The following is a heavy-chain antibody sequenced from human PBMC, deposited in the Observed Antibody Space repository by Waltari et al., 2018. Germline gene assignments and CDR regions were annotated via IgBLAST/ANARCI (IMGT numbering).Heavy chain of an antibody. CDR2: IYYSGST. V-gene: IGHV4-59*01. D-gene: IGHD3-22*01. CDR3: ARDHTDGYPYYYYGMDV. Sequence: QVQLQESGPGLVKPSETLSLTCTVSGGSISSYYWRWIRQPPGKGLEWIGYIYYSGSTNYNPSLKSRVTISVDTSKNQFSLKLSSVTAADTAVYYCARDHTDGYPYYYYGMDVWGQGTTVTVSS. CDR1: GGSISSYY. J-gene: IGHJ6*02.